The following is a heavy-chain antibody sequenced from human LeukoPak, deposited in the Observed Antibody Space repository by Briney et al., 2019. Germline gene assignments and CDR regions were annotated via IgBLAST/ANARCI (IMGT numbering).Heavy chain of an antibody. CDR3: ASMAYCSRTTCPADY. J-gene: IGHJ4*02. D-gene: IGHD2-2*01. V-gene: IGHV4-59*01. Sequence: KPSETLSLTCTVSGGSIRSYYWNWIRQPPGKGLEWIGYIYYSGSTNYNPSLKSRVTISVDTSKNQFSLKLSSVTAADTAVYYCASMAYCSRTTCPADYWGQGTLVTVSS. CDR2: IYYSGST. CDR1: GGSIRSYY.